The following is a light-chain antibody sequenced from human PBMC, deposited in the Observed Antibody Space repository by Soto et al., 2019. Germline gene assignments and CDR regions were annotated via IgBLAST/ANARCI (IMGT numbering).Light chain of an antibody. Sequence: QSVLTQPASVSGSPGQSITISCTGTSSEVGGYDYVSWYQHHPGKAPKLMIYDVSNRPSVVSNRFSGSKSGYTASLTISRLQAEDEADYYCSSYTSSSTPPYVFGTGTKVTVL. CDR3: SSYTSSSTPPYV. CDR2: DVS. V-gene: IGLV2-14*03. CDR1: SSEVGGYDY. J-gene: IGLJ1*01.